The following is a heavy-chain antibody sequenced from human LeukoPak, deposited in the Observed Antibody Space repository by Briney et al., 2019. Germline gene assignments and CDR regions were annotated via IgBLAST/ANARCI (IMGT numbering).Heavy chain of an antibody. J-gene: IGHJ4*02. CDR3: ASIHQVRGVTVFDY. CDR1: GGSISSSSYY. V-gene: IGHV4-39*07. D-gene: IGHD3-10*01. Sequence: SETLSLTCTVSGGSISSSSYYWGWIRQPPGKGLEWIGEINHSGSTSYNPSLKSRVTLSVDTSQIQFSLKLTSVTAADTAVYYCASIHQVRGVTVFDYWGQGALVTVSS. CDR2: INHSGST.